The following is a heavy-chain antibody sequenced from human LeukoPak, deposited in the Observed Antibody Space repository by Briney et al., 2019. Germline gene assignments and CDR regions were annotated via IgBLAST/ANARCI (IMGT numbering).Heavy chain of an antibody. V-gene: IGHV3-7*01. J-gene: IGHJ5*02. Sequence: GGSLTLSCAASGFTFSNYWMSWVRQAPGKGLEWVANIKQDGSEKYYVDSVKGRFTISRDNAKNSLYLQMNSLRAEDTAVYYCARISHWNVLAWGQGTLVTVSS. CDR1: GFTFSNYW. CDR3: ARISHWNVLA. CDR2: IKQDGSEK. D-gene: IGHD1-1*01.